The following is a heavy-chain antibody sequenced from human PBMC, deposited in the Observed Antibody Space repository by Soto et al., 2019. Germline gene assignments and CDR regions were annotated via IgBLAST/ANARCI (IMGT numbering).Heavy chain of an antibody. V-gene: IGHV3-23*01. J-gene: IGHJ3*02. Sequence: GGSLRLSCAASGFTFSSYAMSWVRQAPGKGLEWVSAISGSGGSTYYADSVKGRFTTSRDNSKNTLYLQMNSLRAEDTAVYYCAKDLAPVAGPHDAFDIWGQGTMVTVSS. CDR2: ISGSGGST. CDR3: AKDLAPVAGPHDAFDI. CDR1: GFTFSSYA. D-gene: IGHD6-19*01.